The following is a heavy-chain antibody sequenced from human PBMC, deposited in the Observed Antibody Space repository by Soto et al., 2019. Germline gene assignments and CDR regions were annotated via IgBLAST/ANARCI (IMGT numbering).Heavy chain of an antibody. Sequence: QVQLVESGGGVVQPGRSLRLSCAASGFTFSSHAMHWVRQAPGRGLAWVALISYDGDNKWYADSMKGRLTISRDNSKNTLYLQMNTLRPEDTAVYYCASPGGSAPGSYWGQGTLVTVSS. D-gene: IGHD6-6*01. V-gene: IGHV3-30-3*01. CDR1: GFTFSSHA. CDR3: ASPGGSAPGSY. CDR2: ISYDGDNK. J-gene: IGHJ4*02.